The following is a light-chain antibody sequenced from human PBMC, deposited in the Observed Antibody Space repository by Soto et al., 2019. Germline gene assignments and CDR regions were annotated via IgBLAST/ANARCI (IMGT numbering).Light chain of an antibody. CDR2: GAS. CDR1: QGISSF. V-gene: IGKV1-8*01. Sequence: AIRLTQSPSSLSASTGHSVTITCRATQGISSFLAWYQQKPGKPPNLLIYGASHLKSGVPSRFSGSGSGTDFTLTISSLQSEDFATYYCLQYHTYPRFFGPGTKVDI. J-gene: IGKJ3*01. CDR3: LQYHTYPRF.